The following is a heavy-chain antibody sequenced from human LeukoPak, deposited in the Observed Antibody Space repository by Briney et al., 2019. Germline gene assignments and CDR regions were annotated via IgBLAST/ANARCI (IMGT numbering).Heavy chain of an antibody. CDR3: AKVPLIAAPKHFDY. J-gene: IGHJ4*02. D-gene: IGHD6-13*01. CDR1: GLTVSSNC. CDR2: IYSGGNT. V-gene: IGHV3-53*01. Sequence: GGSLRLSCAASGLTVSSNCMSWVRQAPGKGLEWVSFIYSGGNTYYADSVKGRFTISRDNSKNTLYLQMNRLRAEDTAVYYCAKVPLIAAPKHFDYWGQGTLVTVSS.